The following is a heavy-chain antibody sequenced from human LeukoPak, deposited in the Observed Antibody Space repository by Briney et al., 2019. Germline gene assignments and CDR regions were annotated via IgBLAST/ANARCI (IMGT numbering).Heavy chain of an antibody. V-gene: IGHV1-8*01. J-gene: IGHJ6*02. Sequence: GASVKVSCKASGYTFTSYDINWVRQATGQGLEWMGWMNPNSGNTGYAQKFQGRVTMTRNTSISTAYMELSSLRSEDTAVYYCARGGDLIAAAGPLYYYGMDVWGQGTTVTVSS. CDR3: ARGGDLIAAAGPLYYYGMDV. CDR1: GYTFTSYD. D-gene: IGHD6-13*01. CDR2: MNPNSGNT.